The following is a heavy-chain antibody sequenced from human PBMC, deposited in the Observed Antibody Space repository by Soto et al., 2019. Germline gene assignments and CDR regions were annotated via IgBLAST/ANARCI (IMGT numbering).Heavy chain of an antibody. CDR1: GGTFSTHI. CDR2: IIPLFGSA. J-gene: IGHJ4*02. V-gene: IGHV1-69*13. CDR3: ARSDSSGFYLPF. Sequence: GASVKVSCKASGGTFSTHIINCVRQAPGQGLEWMGGIIPLFGSASYAQKFRDRVSITADGSTYTAYMGLSSLRSEDTAVYYCARSDSSGFYLPFWGQGTLVTVSS. D-gene: IGHD3-22*01.